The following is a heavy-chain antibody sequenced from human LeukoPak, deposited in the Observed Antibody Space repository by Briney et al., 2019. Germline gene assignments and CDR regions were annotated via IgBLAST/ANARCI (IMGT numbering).Heavy chain of an antibody. CDR3: ARVIIAVADIFDY. V-gene: IGHV3-21*01. CDR2: ISSSSSYI. D-gene: IGHD6-19*01. CDR1: GFTFSSYS. J-gene: IGHJ4*02. Sequence: PGGSLRLSCAASGFTFSSYSMNWVRQAPGKGLEWVSSISSSSSYIYYADSVKGRSTISRDNAKNSLYLQMNSLRAEDTAVYYCARVIIAVADIFDYWGQGTLVTVSS.